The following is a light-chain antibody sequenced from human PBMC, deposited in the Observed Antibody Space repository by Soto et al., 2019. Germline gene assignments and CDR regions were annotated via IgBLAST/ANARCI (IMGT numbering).Light chain of an antibody. J-gene: IGKJ1*01. CDR2: SAS. CDR3: QQYGSSPRT. V-gene: IGKV3-20*01. Sequence: EIVLTQSPCTLSLSPGERATLSCRASQSVSSSYLAWYQQKPGQAPRLLIYSASSRATGIPDRFSGSGSGTDFTLTISRLEPEDFAVYYCQQYGSSPRTFGQGTKVEIK. CDR1: QSVSSSY.